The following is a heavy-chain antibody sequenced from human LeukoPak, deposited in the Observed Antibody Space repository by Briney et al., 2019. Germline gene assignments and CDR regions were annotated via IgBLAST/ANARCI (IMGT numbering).Heavy chain of an antibody. CDR2: INPSGGST. J-gene: IGHJ6*03. D-gene: IGHD2-21*02. CDR1: GYTFTSYY. Sequence: GGSLRLSCAASGYTFTSYYMHWVRQAPGQGLEWMGIINPSGGSTSYAQKFQGRVTMTRDMSTSTVHMELSSLRSEDTAVYYCARSSLYRCGGDCVPSDIQELPRSYYMDVWGKGTTVTVSS. CDR3: ARSSLYRCGGDCVPSDIQELPRSYYMDV. V-gene: IGHV1-46*01.